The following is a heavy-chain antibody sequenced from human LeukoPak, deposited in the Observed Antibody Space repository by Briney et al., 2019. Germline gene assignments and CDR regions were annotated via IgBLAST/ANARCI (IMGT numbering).Heavy chain of an antibody. CDR1: GGSINYYY. CDR2: IYYSGGT. D-gene: IGHD3-10*01. V-gene: IGHV4-59*01. Sequence: SETLSLTCTVSGGSINYYYWMWIRQPPGKGLEWIGYIYYSGGTHYNPSLKSRVTMLVDTSKNQFSLKLNSVTAADTAVYYCARAYYYGSGSFYYYYGMDVWGQGTTVTVSS. J-gene: IGHJ6*02. CDR3: ARAYYYGSGSFYYYYGMDV.